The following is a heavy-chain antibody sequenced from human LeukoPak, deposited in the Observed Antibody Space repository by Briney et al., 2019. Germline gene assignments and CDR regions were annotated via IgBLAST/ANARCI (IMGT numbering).Heavy chain of an antibody. CDR1: GGSISSYY. D-gene: IGHD2-15*01. V-gene: IGHV4-4*07. J-gene: IGHJ3*02. CDR2: IYTSGST. Sequence: SETLSLTCTVSGGSISSYYWSWIRQPAGKGLEWIGRIYTSGSTNYNPSLKSRVTMSVDTSKNRFSLKLSSVTAADTAVYYCARIQVVVAARGAFDIWGQGTMVTVSS. CDR3: ARIQVVVAARGAFDI.